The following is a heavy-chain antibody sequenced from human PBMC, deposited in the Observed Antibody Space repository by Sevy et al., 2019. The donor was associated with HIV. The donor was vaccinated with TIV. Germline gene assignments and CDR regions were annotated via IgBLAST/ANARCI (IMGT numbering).Heavy chain of an antibody. CDR1: GYTFTRHT. D-gene: IGHD2-8*02. CDR2: IRTYNGNI. J-gene: IGHJ4*02. Sequence: ASVKVSCKTSGYTFTRHTITWVRQAPGQALEWMGWIRTYNGNINYAQKFQDRVTMTIDTSTTTAYMDLRSLRSDDTAVYYCARSPHTSAWWWYFDFWGQGTLVTVSS. CDR3: ARSPHTSAWWWYFDF. V-gene: IGHV1-18*01.